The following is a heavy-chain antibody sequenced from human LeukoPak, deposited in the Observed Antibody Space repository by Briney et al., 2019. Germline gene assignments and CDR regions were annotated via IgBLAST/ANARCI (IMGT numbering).Heavy chain of an antibody. CDR3: ARYCSSTSCYAGPYDAFDI. Sequence: KPSETLSLTCTVSGGSISSSSYYWGWIRQPPGKGLEWIGSIYYSGSTYYNPSLKSRVTISVDTSKNQFSLKLSSVTAADTAVYYCARYCSSTSCYAGPYDAFDIWGQGTMVTVSS. D-gene: IGHD2-2*01. CDR1: GGSISSSSYY. V-gene: IGHV4-39*01. CDR2: IYYSGST. J-gene: IGHJ3*02.